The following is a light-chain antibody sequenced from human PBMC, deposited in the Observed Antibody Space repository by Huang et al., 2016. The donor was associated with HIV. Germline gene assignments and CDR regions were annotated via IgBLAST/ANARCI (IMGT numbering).Light chain of an antibody. CDR2: LGS. CDR3: MQGLQTPPT. J-gene: IGKJ2*01. CDR1: QNLLHTNGQNR. Sequence: DIVMTQSPLSLPVAPGQPASISCKSSQNLLHTNGQNRVDWYLQKPGRSPQLLIYLGSNRASGVPDSFTVSGAGSDFTREISRVEADDVCISDCMQGLQTPPTFGQGTKLEI. V-gene: IGKV2-28*01.